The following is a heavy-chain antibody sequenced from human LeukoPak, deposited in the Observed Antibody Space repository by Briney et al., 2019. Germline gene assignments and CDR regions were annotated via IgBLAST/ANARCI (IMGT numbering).Heavy chain of an antibody. CDR1: GFTFSSYE. CDR2: ISSSGSTI. V-gene: IGHV3-48*03. CDR3: AREDIVLMVYQREFSYFDY. Sequence: GGSLRLSCAASGFTFSSYEMNWVRQAPGKGLEWVSYISSSGSTIYYADSVKGRFTISRDNAKNSLYLQMNSLRAEDTAVYYCAREDIVLMVYQREFSYFDYWGQGTLVTVSS. D-gene: IGHD2-8*01. J-gene: IGHJ4*02.